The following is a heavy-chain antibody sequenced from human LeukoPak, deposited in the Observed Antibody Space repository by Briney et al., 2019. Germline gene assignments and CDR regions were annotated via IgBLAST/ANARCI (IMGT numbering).Heavy chain of an antibody. V-gene: IGHV3-48*03. D-gene: IGHD3-22*01. J-gene: IGHJ3*02. CDR3: ARDDSPLDLEKHAFDI. CDR2: INPAGSTL. CDR1: GFTFSSFW. Sequence: GGSLRLSCAASGFTFSSFWMTWVRQAPGKGLEWISYINPAGSTLYYSDSVKGRFTISRDNAKSSLFLQMHSLRAEDTAVYYCARDDSPLDLEKHAFDIWGQGTMVTVSS.